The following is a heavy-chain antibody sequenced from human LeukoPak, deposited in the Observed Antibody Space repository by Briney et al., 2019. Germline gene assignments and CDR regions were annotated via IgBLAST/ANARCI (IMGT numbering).Heavy chain of an antibody. CDR3: ARDRGRIVGATRYYFDY. J-gene: IGHJ4*02. Sequence: GASVKVSCKASGYTFTSYYMHWVRQAPGQGLEWMGWINPNSGGTNYAQKFQGRVTMTRDTSISTAYMELSRLRSDDTAVYYCARDRGRIVGATRYYFDYWGQGTLVTVSS. CDR2: INPNSGGT. CDR1: GYTFTSYY. D-gene: IGHD1-26*01. V-gene: IGHV1-2*02.